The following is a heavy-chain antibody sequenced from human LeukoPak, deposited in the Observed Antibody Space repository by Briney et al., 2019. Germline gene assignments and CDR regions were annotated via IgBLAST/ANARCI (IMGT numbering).Heavy chain of an antibody. CDR2: ISNSGTYT. J-gene: IGHJ4*02. D-gene: IGHD3-10*01. Sequence: PGGSLRLSCAASGFTFGDYYMSWIRQAPGKGLEWVSYISNSGTYTNYADSVRGRFTISRDNAKNALYLQMDSPRAEDTAVYYCARDQVLYGSGRSPDYWGQGTLVTVSS. CDR3: ARDQVLYGSGRSPDY. CDR1: GFTFGDYY. V-gene: IGHV3-11*05.